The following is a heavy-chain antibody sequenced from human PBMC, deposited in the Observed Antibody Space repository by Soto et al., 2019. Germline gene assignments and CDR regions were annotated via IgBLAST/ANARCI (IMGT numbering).Heavy chain of an antibody. J-gene: IGHJ6*02. CDR3: VKPPVITASYYYYDMDV. V-gene: IGHV3-23*01. CDR1: GFTFSTYP. D-gene: IGHD4-4*01. CDR2: ISGSGIST. Sequence: GGSLRLSCAASGFTFSTYPMSWVRQAPGRGLEWVSGISGSGISTYYTDSVKGRFTISRDNSKNTVFLQMNSLRDEDTAVYYCVKPPVITASYYYYDMDVWGQGTTVTVSS.